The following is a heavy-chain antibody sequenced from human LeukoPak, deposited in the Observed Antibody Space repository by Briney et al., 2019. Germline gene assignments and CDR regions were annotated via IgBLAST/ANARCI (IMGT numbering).Heavy chain of an antibody. J-gene: IGHJ4*02. CDR1: GGTFSNYA. Sequence: ASVKVSCKASGGTFSNYAISWVRQAPGQGLEWMGRIIPILGIANYAQKFQGRVTITADKSTSTAYMELSSLRSEDTAVYYCARGPPLYAEPDCSSTSCYLVYWGQGTLVTVSS. D-gene: IGHD2-2*01. V-gene: IGHV1-69*04. CDR2: IIPILGIA. CDR3: ARGPPLYAEPDCSSTSCYLVY.